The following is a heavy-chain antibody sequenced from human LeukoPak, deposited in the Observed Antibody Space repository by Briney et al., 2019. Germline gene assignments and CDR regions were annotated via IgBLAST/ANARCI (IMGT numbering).Heavy chain of an antibody. V-gene: IGHV3-7*01. D-gene: IGHD4-23*01. Sequence: GGTLRLSCAASGFTFSTYGMSWVRQAPGKGLELVANIKQDRSEKYYVDSVKGRFTISRDNAKNSLYLQMNSLRAEDTAVYYCARIGKAYAFDIWGQGTMVTVSS. CDR2: IKQDRSEK. CDR3: ARIGKAYAFDI. CDR1: GFTFSTYG. J-gene: IGHJ3*02.